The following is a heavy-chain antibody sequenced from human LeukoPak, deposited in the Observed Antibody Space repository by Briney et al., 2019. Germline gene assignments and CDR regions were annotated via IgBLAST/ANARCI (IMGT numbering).Heavy chain of an antibody. CDR1: GGSISSTSYY. J-gene: IGHJ4*02. D-gene: IGHD6-19*01. V-gene: IGHV4-39*01. CDR2: IYYSGST. CDR3: ARLGSGWPFDY. Sequence: SETLSLTCTVSGGSISSTSYYWGWIRQPPVKGLEWIGSIYYSGSTYYNPSLKSRVTISVDTSKNQFSLKLGSVTAADTAVYYCARLGSGWPFDYWGQGTLVTVSS.